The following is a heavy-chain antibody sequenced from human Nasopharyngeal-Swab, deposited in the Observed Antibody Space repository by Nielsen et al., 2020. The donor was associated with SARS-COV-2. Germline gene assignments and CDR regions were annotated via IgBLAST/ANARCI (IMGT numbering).Heavy chain of an antibody. D-gene: IGHD2-15*01. J-gene: IGHJ6*02. CDR2: IWYGGSNK. V-gene: IGHV3-33*01. CDR3: ARDRFTGSGLNMDV. CDR1: GFTFSSYG. Sequence: GESLKISCAASGFTFSSYGMHWVRQAPGKGLEWVAVIWYGGSNKYYADSVKGRFTISRDNSKNTLYLQMNSLRAEDTAVYYCARDRFTGSGLNMDVWGQGTTVTVSS.